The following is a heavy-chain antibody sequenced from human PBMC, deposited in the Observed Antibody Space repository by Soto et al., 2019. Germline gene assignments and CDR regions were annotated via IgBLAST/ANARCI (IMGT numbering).Heavy chain of an antibody. CDR2: IYYSGIT. J-gene: IGHJ4*02. V-gene: IGHV4-59*01. CDR3: ARDLIGDYFDY. D-gene: IGHD3-22*01. Sequence: SETLSLTGTGCGGSISSYYCSWIRQPPGKGLEWIGYIYYSGITNYNPSLKSRVTISVDTSKNQFSLKLSSVTAADTAVYYCARDLIGDYFDYCGQGILVPVSS. CDR1: GGSISSYY.